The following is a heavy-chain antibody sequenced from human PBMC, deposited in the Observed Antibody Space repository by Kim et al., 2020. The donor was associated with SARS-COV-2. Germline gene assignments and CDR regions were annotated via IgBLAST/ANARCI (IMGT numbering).Heavy chain of an antibody. CDR1: GYSFTSYW. CDR3: AIGGNYGDYAGSFDY. J-gene: IGHJ4*02. Sequence: GESLKISCKGSGYSFTSYWISWVRQMPGKGLEWMGRIDPSDSYTNYSPSFQGHVTISADKSISTAYLQWSSLKASDTAMYYCAIGGNYGDYAGSFDYWGQGTLVTVSS. V-gene: IGHV5-10-1*01. D-gene: IGHD4-17*01. CDR2: IDPSDSYT.